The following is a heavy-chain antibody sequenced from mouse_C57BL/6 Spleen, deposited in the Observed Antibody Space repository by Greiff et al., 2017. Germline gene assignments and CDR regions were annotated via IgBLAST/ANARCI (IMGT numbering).Heavy chain of an antibody. CDR2: INPNNGGT. CDR1: GYTFTDYN. V-gene: IGHV1-22*01. J-gene: IGHJ2*01. CDR3: ARGGYDYDGY. Sequence: VHVKQSGPELVKPGASVKMSCKASGYTFTDYNMHWVKQSHGKSLEWIGYINPNNGGTSYNQKFKGKATLTVNKSSSTAYMELRSLTSEDSAVYYCARGGYDYDGYWGQGTTLTVSS. D-gene: IGHD2-4*01.